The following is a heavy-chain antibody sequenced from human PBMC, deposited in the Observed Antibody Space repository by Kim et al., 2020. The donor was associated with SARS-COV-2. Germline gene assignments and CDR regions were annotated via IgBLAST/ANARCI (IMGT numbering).Heavy chain of an antibody. V-gene: IGHV4-39*01. CDR2: IYYSGST. Sequence: SETLSLTCTVSGGSISSSSYYWGWIRQPPGKGLEWIGSIYYSGSTYYNPSLKSRVTISVDTSKNQFSLKLSSVTAADTAVYYCARQISGSGIGGMDVWGQGTTVTVSS. D-gene: IGHD3-10*01. J-gene: IGHJ6*02. CDR3: ARQISGSGIGGMDV. CDR1: GGSISSSSYY.